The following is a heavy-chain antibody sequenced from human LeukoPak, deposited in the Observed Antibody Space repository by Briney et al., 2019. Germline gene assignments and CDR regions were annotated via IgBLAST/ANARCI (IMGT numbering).Heavy chain of an antibody. J-gene: IGHJ4*02. CDR1: GFTFSSYW. CDR2: INSDGSST. CDR3: ARGSSASPYDILTGYLPSGGQNFDY. D-gene: IGHD3-9*01. Sequence: PGGSLRLSCAASGFTFSSYWMHWVRQAPGKGLVWVSRINSDGSSTSYADSVKGRFTISRDNAKKTLYLQMNSLRAEDTAVYYCARGSSASPYDILTGYLPSGGQNFDYWGQGTLVTVSS. V-gene: IGHV3-74*01.